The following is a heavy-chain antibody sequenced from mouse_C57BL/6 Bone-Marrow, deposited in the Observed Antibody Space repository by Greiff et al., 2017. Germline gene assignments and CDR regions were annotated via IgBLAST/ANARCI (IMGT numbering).Heavy chain of an antibody. D-gene: IGHD2-4*01. Sequence: QVQLQQSGAELARPGASVKLSCKASGYTFTSYGISWVKQRTGQGLEWIGEIYPRSGNTYYNEKFKGKATLTADKSSSTAYMELRSLTSEDSAVYFCARNGAYDFERCAMDYWGQGTSVTVSS. V-gene: IGHV1-81*01. J-gene: IGHJ4*01. CDR3: ARNGAYDFERCAMDY. CDR2: IYPRSGNT. CDR1: GYTFTSYG.